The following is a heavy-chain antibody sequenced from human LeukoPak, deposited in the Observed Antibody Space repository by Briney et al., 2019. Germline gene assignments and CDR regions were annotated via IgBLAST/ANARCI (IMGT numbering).Heavy chain of an antibody. Sequence: GGSLRLSCAASGFTVSSNYMSWVRQAPGKGLEWVSVINTGGSTYYADSVKGRFTISRDNSKNTLYLQMNSLRAEDTAVYYCAIASGSYYRQFDYWGQGALVTVSS. CDR3: AIASGSYYRQFDY. V-gene: IGHV3-66*01. D-gene: IGHD1-26*01. CDR2: INTGGST. J-gene: IGHJ4*02. CDR1: GFTVSSNY.